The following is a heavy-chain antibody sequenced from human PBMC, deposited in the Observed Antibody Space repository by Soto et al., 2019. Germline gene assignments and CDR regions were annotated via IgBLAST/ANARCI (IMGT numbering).Heavy chain of an antibody. CDR1: GYTFTSYG. CDR3: ARDNGYYSYDS. Sequence: VASVKVSCKASGYTFTSYGISWVRQAPGQGLEWMGWISGYNGDTNYAQKVQGRVTMTTDTSTSTVYMELRSLRSDDTALYYCARDNGYYSYDSWGQGTLVTVSS. D-gene: IGHD1-26*01. J-gene: IGHJ4*02. V-gene: IGHV1-18*04. CDR2: ISGYNGDT.